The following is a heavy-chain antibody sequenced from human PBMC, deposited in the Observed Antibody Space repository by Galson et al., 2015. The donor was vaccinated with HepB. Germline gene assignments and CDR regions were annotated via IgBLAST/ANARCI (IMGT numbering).Heavy chain of an antibody. D-gene: IGHD2-2*01. CDR1: GDSVSSNSAA. CDR2: TYYRSKWYN. CDR3: ARDHRYCSSTSCSYYFDY. J-gene: IGHJ4*02. V-gene: IGHV6-1*01. Sequence: CAISGDSVSSNSAAWNWIRQSPSRGLEWLGRTYYRSKWYNDYAVPVKSRITINPDTSKNQFSLQLNSVTPEDTAVYYCARDHRYCSSTSCSYYFDYWGQGTLVTVSS.